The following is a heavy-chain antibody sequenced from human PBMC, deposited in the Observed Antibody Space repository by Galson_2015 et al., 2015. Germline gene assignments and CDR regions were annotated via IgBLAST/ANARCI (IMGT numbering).Heavy chain of an antibody. Sequence: SLRFSCAASGFTFRIYFMNWVRQAPGKGLEWVSGMSGSGIGTSYADSVKGRFTISRDNSKNTLYLQMNSLRAEDTAVYYCARYACGNNCSARRFDYWGQGTLVTVSS. V-gene: IGHV3-23*01. J-gene: IGHJ4*02. D-gene: IGHD4-23*01. CDR3: ARYACGNNCSARRFDY. CDR1: GFTFRIYF. CDR2: MSGSGIGT.